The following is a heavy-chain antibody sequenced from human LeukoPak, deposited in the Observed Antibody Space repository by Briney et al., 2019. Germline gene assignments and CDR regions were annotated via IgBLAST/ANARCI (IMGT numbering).Heavy chain of an antibody. CDR3: ARIRDCSGGRCFGSWIDP. V-gene: IGHV4-59*01. CDR2: IYYSGST. J-gene: IGHJ5*02. D-gene: IGHD2-15*01. Sequence: PSETLSLTCTVSGGSISNYFWSWIRQPPGKGLEYIGHIYYSGSTNYNPSLKSRVTISVDTSKNQFSLRLSSVTAADTAVYYCARIRDCSGGRCFGSWIDPWGQGTLITVSS. CDR1: GGSISNYF.